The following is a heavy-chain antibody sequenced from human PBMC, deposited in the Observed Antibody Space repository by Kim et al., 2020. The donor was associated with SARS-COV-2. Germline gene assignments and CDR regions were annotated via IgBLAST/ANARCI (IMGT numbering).Heavy chain of an antibody. CDR3: ARDLLLIGGQFDS. D-gene: IGHD3-16*01. Sequence: SETLSLTCTVSGYSIGSGNYWAWIRQPPGKGLEWIGSMYHSGDTYHSPSLKSRVTISVDTSKNQFSLKLSSVTAADTAVYFCARDLLLIGGQFDSWGQGTLVTVSS. V-gene: IGHV4-38-2*02. J-gene: IGHJ4*02. CDR1: GYSIGSGNY. CDR2: MYHSGDT.